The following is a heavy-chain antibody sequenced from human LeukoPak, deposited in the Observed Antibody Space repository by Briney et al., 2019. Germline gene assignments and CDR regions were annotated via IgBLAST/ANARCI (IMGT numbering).Heavy chain of an antibody. CDR1: GFTFSSYA. D-gene: IGHD3-10*01. CDR2: ISSNGGST. Sequence: PGGSLRLSCAASGFTFSSYAMHWVRQAPGKGLEYVSAISSNGGSTYYANSVKGRFTISRDNSKNTLYLQMGSLRAEDMAVYYCARGRGVSSFAYYFDYWGQGTLVTVSS. J-gene: IGHJ4*02. CDR3: ARGRGVSSFAYYFDY. V-gene: IGHV3-64*01.